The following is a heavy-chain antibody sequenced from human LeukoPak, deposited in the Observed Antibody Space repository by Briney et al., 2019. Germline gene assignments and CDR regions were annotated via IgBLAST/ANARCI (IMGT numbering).Heavy chain of an antibody. CDR3: AKGESDGDLDY. CDR1: GYTFTGYY. V-gene: IGHV1-2*02. D-gene: IGHD4-17*01. CDR2: INPNNGGT. J-gene: IGHJ4*02. Sequence: ASVKVSCKASGYTFTGYYMHWVRQAPGQGLEWMGWINPNNGGTNYAQKFQGRVTMTRDTSISTAYMELSRLRSDDTAVYYCAKGESDGDLDYWGQGALVTVSS.